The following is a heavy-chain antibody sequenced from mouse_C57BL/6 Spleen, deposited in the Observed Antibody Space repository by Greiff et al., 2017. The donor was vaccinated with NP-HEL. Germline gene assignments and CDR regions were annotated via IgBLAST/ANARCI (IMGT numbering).Heavy chain of an antibody. CDR3: TNEGMVTYVDY. CDR2: IDPETGGT. CDR1: GYTFTDYE. D-gene: IGHD2-2*01. J-gene: IGHJ2*01. Sequence: VQLQQSGAELVRPGASVTLSCKASGYTFTDYEMHWVKQTPVHGLEWIGAIDPETGGTAYNQKFKGKAILTADKSSSTAYMELRSLTSEDSAVYYCTNEGMVTYVDYWGQGTTLTVSS. V-gene: IGHV1-15*01.